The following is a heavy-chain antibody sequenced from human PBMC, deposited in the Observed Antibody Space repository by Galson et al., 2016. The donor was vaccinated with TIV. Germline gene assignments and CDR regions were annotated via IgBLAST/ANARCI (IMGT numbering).Heavy chain of an antibody. CDR3: ARVVTGGYVDV. V-gene: IGHV1-2*02. Sequence: SVKVSCKASGDTFSGYYIYWVRQAPGQGLEWMGWINPKSGSTKYAQRFQGRVTMTRETSISTAYMEVSWLRPDDTAVFYCARVVTGGYVDVWGKGTTVTVSS. D-gene: IGHD3-16*01. CDR2: INPKSGST. J-gene: IGHJ6*04. CDR1: GDTFSGYY.